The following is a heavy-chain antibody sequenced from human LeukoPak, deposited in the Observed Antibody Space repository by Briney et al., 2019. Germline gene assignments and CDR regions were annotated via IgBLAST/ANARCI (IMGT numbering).Heavy chain of an antibody. CDR3: ASGIQWLLQPWGAFNI. J-gene: IGHJ3*02. CDR1: RFTFSSYE. D-gene: IGHD6-19*01. V-gene: IGHV3-48*03. CDR2: ISSSGSTV. Sequence: GGSLRLSCAASRFTFSSYEMNRVRQAPGKGQEWVSYISSSGSTVYYADSVKGRFTISGDNAKNSLYLQMNSLRAEDTAVYYCASGIQWLLQPWGAFNIWGQGTMVTVSS.